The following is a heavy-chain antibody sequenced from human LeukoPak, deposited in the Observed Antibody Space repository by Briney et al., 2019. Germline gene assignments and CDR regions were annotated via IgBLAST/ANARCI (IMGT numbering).Heavy chain of an antibody. J-gene: IGHJ4*02. V-gene: IGHV3-21*01. CDR2: ISSSSSYI. Sequence: PGGSLRLSCAASGFTFRSHEMNWVRQAPGKGLEWVSSISSSSSYIYYADSVKGRFTISRDNARNSLYLQMNSLRAEDTAVYYCARDLMYCSGGSCYPYYFDYWGQGTLVTVSS. CDR1: GFTFRSHE. D-gene: IGHD2-15*01. CDR3: ARDLMYCSGGSCYPYYFDY.